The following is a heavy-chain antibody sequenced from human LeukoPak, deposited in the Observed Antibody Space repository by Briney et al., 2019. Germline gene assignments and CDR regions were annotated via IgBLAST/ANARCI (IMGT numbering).Heavy chain of an antibody. V-gene: IGHV4-59*11. Sequence: SETLSLTCAVSDDSFSSHYWTWIRQPPGKGLEWIGYISYIGTTNYNPSLKSRVTLSIDTPKNQFSLKLRSVTAADTAVYYCARDLVTVTKGFDIWGQGTMVSVSS. J-gene: IGHJ3*02. CDR3: ARDLVTVTKGFDI. D-gene: IGHD4-17*01. CDR2: ISYIGTT. CDR1: DDSFSSHY.